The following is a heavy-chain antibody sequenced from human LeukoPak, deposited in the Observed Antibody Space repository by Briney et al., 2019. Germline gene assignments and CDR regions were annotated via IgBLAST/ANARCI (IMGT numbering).Heavy chain of an antibody. V-gene: IGHV4-4*07. D-gene: IGHD2-15*01. J-gene: IGHJ5*02. Sequence: PSETLSLTCTVSGGSISSYYWSWIRQPAGKGLEWIGRIYSSGSTNYNPSLKSRVTMSVDTSNNQFPLKLSSVTAADTAVYYCARDPYCSGGSCYLNWFDPWGQGTLVTVSS. CDR2: IYSSGST. CDR1: GGSISSYY. CDR3: ARDPYCSGGSCYLNWFDP.